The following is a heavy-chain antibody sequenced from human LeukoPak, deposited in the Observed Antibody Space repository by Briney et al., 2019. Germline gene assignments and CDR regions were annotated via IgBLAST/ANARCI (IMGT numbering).Heavy chain of an antibody. Sequence: PSETLSLTCTVSGDSISGYQWNWIRQPAGKGLEWIGRIYISGSTNYNPSLKSRVTMSADTSNNQLSLRLASVTAADTAMYYCARGSSVAVAAYDIWGHGTMVAVSS. CDR1: GDSISGYQ. V-gene: IGHV4-4*07. J-gene: IGHJ3*02. CDR2: IYISGST. D-gene: IGHD6-25*01. CDR3: ARGSSVAVAAYDI.